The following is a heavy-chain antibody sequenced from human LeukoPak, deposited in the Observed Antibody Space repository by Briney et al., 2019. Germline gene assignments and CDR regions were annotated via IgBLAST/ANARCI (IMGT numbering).Heavy chain of an antibody. J-gene: IGHJ4*02. D-gene: IGHD6-19*01. CDR1: GGSISNGGYY. V-gene: IGHV4-31*03. Sequence: PSQTLSLTCTVSGGSISNGGYYWSWIRQHPGKGLEWIGYIYYSGSTYYNPSLKSRVTISLDTSKNQFSLKLSSVTAADTAVYYCARDRVAGTGYFDFWGQGTLVTVSS. CDR2: IYYSGST. CDR3: ARDRVAGTGYFDF.